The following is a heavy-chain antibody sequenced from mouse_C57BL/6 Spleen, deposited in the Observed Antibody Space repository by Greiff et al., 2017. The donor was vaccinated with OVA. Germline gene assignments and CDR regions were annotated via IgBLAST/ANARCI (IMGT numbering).Heavy chain of an antibody. V-gene: IGHV2-5*01. CDR2: IWRGGST. CDR3: AKGYYDYDDYFDY. D-gene: IGHD2-4*01. J-gene: IGHJ2*01. Sequence: VQLQQSGPGLVQPSQSLSITCTVSGFSLTSYGVHWVRQSPGKGLEWLGVIWRGGSTDYNAAFMSRLSITKDNSKSQVFFKMNSLQADDTAIYYCAKGYYDYDDYFDYWGQGTTRTVSS. CDR1: GFSLTSYG.